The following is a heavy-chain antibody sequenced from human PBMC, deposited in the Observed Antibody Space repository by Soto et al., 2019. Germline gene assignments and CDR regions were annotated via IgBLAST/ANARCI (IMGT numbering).Heavy chain of an antibody. V-gene: IGHV3-30-3*01. Sequence: PGGSLRLSCAASGFTFSSYAMHWVRQAPGKGLEWVAVISYDGSNKYYADSVKGRFTISRDNSKNTLYLQMNSLRAEDTAVYYCARESSYYDYVWGSYRPNYFDYWGQGTLVTVSS. CDR3: ARESSYYDYVWGSYRPNYFDY. CDR1: GFTFSSYA. D-gene: IGHD3-16*02. CDR2: ISYDGSNK. J-gene: IGHJ4*02.